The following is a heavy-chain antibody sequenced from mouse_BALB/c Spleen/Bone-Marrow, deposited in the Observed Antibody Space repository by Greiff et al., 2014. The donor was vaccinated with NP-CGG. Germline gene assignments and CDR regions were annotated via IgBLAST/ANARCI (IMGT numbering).Heavy chain of an antibody. D-gene: IGHD2-4*01. V-gene: IGHV1S41*01. Sequence: DLVEPGASVKLSCKASGYTFTSYWINWIKQRPGQGLEWIGRIAPGSGSTYYNEMFKGKATLTVDTSSSTAYIQLSSLSSEDSAVYFCARGDDFDPFAYWGQGTLVTVSA. J-gene: IGHJ3*01. CDR2: IAPGSGST. CDR3: ARGDDFDPFAY. CDR1: GYTFTSYW.